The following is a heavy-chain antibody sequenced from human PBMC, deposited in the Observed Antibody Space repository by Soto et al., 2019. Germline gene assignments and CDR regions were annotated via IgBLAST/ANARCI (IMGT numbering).Heavy chain of an antibody. Sequence: GWSLRLSCAASGFTFSSYAMHWVRQAPFKVLEWVSVISYDGSNKYYADSVKGRFNISRDNSKNTLYLKMHSMRADETAVQYCARATNLNITGTTPPRNELDYWGQGTLVPLSS. D-gene: IGHD1-20*01. CDR1: GFTFSSYA. CDR2: ISYDGSNK. V-gene: IGHV3-30-3*01. CDR3: ARATNLNITGTTPPRNELDY. J-gene: IGHJ4*02.